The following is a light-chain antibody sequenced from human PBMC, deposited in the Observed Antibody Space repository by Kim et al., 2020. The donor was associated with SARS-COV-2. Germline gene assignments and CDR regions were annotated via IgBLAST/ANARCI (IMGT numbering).Light chain of an antibody. V-gene: IGKV3-11*01. Sequence: SLSPGERATPYCRASQSVSSHFAWYQQKPGQAPRLLIYDTSDRATGIPARFSGSGSGTDFTLTISSLEPEDFAVYYCQQRSTWPDFGGGTKVDIK. CDR3: QQRSTWPD. CDR1: QSVSSH. J-gene: IGKJ4*01. CDR2: DTS.